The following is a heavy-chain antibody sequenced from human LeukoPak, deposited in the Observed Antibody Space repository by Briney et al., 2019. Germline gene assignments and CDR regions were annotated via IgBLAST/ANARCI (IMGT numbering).Heavy chain of an antibody. D-gene: IGHD6-19*01. V-gene: IGHV4-34*01. Sequence: SETLSLTCAVYGGSFSGYYWSWIRQPPGKGLEWIGEINHSGSTNYNPSLKSRVTISVDTSKNQFSLKLSSVTAADTAVYYCASTYSSGWYLGTNWFDPWGQGTLVTVSS. CDR1: GGSFSGYY. CDR2: INHSGST. J-gene: IGHJ5*02. CDR3: ASTYSSGWYLGTNWFDP.